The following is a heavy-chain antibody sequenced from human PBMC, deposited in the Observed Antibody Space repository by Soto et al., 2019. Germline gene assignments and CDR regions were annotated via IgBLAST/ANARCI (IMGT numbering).Heavy chain of an antibody. CDR2: IYPDDSDT. CDR3: ARGKYSRPRGVLDV. D-gene: IGHD4-4*01. Sequence: PGESLKISCKHSGFNFPTFWITWVRQMPGKGLEWMGTIYPDDSDTRYSPSFQGQVTISADKSIQTAYLQWGSLKASDSALYYCARGKYSRPRGVLDVWGQGSPVTVSS. J-gene: IGHJ6*02. CDR1: GFNFPTFW. V-gene: IGHV5-51*01.